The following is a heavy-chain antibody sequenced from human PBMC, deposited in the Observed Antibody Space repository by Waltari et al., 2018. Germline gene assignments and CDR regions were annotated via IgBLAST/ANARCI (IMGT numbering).Heavy chain of an antibody. D-gene: IGHD3-22*01. Sequence: QVQLVESGGGVVQPGRSLRLSCAASGFTFSSYAMHWVRQAPGKGLGWVAVISDDGSNKYYAYSGKGRFTISRDNSKNTLYLQMNSLRAEDTAVYYCARGGYYDSSGYYLFDYWGQGTLVTVSS. CDR3: ARGGYYDSSGYYLFDY. CDR1: GFTFSSYA. CDR2: ISDDGSNK. J-gene: IGHJ4*02. V-gene: IGHV3-30-3*01.